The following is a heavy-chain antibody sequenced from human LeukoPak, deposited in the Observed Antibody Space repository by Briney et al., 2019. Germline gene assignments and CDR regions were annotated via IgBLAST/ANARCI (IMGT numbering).Heavy chain of an antibody. J-gene: IGHJ4*02. V-gene: IGHV4-30-2*01. CDR2: IYHSGST. CDR1: GGSISSGGYY. D-gene: IGHD6-6*01. Sequence: SQTLSLTCTVSGGSISSGGYYWSWIRQPPGKGLEWIGYIYHSGSTYYNPSLKSRVTISVDRSKNQFSLKLSSVTAADTAVYYCARGMGGSSSYSDYWGQGTLVTVSS. CDR3: ARGMGGSSSYSDY.